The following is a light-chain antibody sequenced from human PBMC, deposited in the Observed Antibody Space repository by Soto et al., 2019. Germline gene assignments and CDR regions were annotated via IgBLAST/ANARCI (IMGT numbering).Light chain of an antibody. CDR3: CSYAGSSTXV. CDR2: EGS. Sequence: QSVLTQPASVSGSPGQSITISCTGTSSDVGSYNLVSWYQQHPGKAPKLMIYEGSKRPSGVSNRFSGSKSGNTASLTISGLQAEDEADYYCCSYAGSSTXVFGTGTKV. J-gene: IGLJ1*01. V-gene: IGLV2-23*01. CDR1: SSDVGSYNL.